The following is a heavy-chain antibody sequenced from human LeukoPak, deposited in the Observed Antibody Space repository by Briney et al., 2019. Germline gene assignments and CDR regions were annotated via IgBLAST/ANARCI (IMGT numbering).Heavy chain of an antibody. CDR3: AKGGSGSYYDRIDF. Sequence: GGSLRLSCAASGFTFSTYVMSWARQAPGKGLEWVSTISVGGDTTFYADSVEGRFTISRDNSQHTLYLQMNSLRAEDTAVYYCAKGGSGSYYDRIDFWGQGTLVTVSS. J-gene: IGHJ4*02. V-gene: IGHV3-23*01. CDR1: GFTFSTYV. D-gene: IGHD1-26*01. CDR2: ISVGGDTT.